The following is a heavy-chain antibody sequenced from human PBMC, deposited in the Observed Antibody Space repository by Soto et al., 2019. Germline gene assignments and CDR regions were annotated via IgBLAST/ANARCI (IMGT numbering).Heavy chain of an antibody. J-gene: IGHJ6*02. D-gene: IGHD4-17*01. CDR1: GGSISSYY. V-gene: IGHV4-59*01. Sequence: SETLSLTCTVSGGSISSYYWSWIRQPPGKGLEWIGYIYYSGSTNYNPSLKSRVTISVDTSKNQFSLKLSSVTAADTAVYYCARVSGGDYYLGMDVWGQGTTVTVSS. CDR2: IYYSGST. CDR3: ARVSGGDYYLGMDV.